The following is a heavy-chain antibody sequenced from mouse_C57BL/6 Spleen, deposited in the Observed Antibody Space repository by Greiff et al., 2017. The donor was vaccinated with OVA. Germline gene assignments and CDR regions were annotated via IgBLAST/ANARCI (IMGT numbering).Heavy chain of an antibody. CDR1: GYTFTSYW. V-gene: IGHV1-61*01. J-gene: IGHJ4*01. CDR2: IYPSDSET. CDR3: ARGYYGNPYYYAMDY. D-gene: IGHD2-1*01. Sequence: QVQLKQPGAELVRPGSSVKLSCKASGYTFTSYWMDWVKQRPGQGLEWIGNIYPSDSETHYNQKFKDKATLTVDKSSSTAYMQLSSLTSEDSAVYYCARGYYGNPYYYAMDYWGQGTSVTVSS.